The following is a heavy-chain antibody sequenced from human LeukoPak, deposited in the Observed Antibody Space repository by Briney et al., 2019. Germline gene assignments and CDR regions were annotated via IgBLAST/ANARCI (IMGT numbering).Heavy chain of an antibody. V-gene: IGHV1-69*13. CDR3: ARDYYGSGSYLGYYYGMDV. Sequence: SVKVSCKASGGTFSSYAISWVRQAPGQWLEWMGGIIPIFGTANYAQKFQGRVTITADESTSTAYMELSSLRSEDTAVYYCARDYYGSGSYLGYYYGMDVWGQGTTVTVSS. CDR2: IIPIFGTA. CDR1: GGTFSSYA. J-gene: IGHJ6*02. D-gene: IGHD3-10*01.